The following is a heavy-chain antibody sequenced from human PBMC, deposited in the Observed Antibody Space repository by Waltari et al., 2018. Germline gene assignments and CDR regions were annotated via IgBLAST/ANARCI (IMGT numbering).Heavy chain of an antibody. Sequence: QLQLQESGPGLVKPSETLSLTCTVSGGSISSSSYYWGWIRQPPGKGLEWIGSIYYSGSTYYNPSLKSRVTISVDTSKNQFSLKLSSVTAADTAVYYCVSLFHYYDSSGSFPDYWGQGTLVTVSS. CDR3: VSLFHYYDSSGSFPDY. J-gene: IGHJ4*02. CDR1: GGSISSSSYY. V-gene: IGHV4-39*07. D-gene: IGHD3-22*01. CDR2: IYYSGST.